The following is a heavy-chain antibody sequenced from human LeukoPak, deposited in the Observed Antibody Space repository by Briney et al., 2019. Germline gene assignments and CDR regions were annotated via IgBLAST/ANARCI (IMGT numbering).Heavy chain of an antibody. CDR3: ARARFYYDSSGYALLGAFDI. CDR1: GGPISSSSYY. V-gene: IGHV4-61*01. D-gene: IGHD3-22*01. Sequence: SETLSLTCTVSGGPISSSSYYWSWIRQPPGKGLEWIEYIYYSGSTNYNPSLKSRVTISVDTSKNQFSLKLSSVTAADTAVYYCARARFYYDSSGYALLGAFDIWGQGTMVTVSS. CDR2: IYYSGST. J-gene: IGHJ3*02.